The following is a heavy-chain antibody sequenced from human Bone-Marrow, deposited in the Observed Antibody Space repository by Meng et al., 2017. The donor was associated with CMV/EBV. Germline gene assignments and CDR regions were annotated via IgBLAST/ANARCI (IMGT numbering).Heavy chain of an antibody. CDR1: GYTFTSYY. CDR2: INPSGGST. J-gene: IGHJ4*02. CDR3: ARGPKEYSSGWSFFDY. D-gene: IGHD6-19*01. Sequence: GYTFTSYYMDWVRQDPGQGLEWMGIINPSGGSTSYAQKFQGRVTMTRDTSTSTVYMELSSLRSEDTAVYYCARGPKEYSSGWSFFDYWGQGTLVTVSS. V-gene: IGHV1-46*01.